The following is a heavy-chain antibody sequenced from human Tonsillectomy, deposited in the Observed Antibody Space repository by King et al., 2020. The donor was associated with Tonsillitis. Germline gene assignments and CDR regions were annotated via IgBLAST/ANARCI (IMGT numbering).Heavy chain of an antibody. V-gene: IGHV3-21*01. CDR1: GFTFSSYG. CDR3: ARGSENIGVAPAAIQSGVVATIHDYYYFYMDV. D-gene: IGHD2-2*02. Sequence: EVQLVESGGVLVKPGGSLRLSCAASGFTFSSYGMNWVRQAPGKGLEWVSSISYSSNYIDYADSVKGRFTISRDNAKNSLYLQMKSLRAEDTAVYYCARGSENIGVAPAAIQSGVVATIHDYYYFYMDVWGKGTTVTVSS. J-gene: IGHJ6*03. CDR2: ISYSSNYI.